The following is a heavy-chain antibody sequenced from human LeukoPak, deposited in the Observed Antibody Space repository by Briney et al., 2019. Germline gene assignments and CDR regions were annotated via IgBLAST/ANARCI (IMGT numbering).Heavy chain of an antibody. CDR1: GFTFSSYS. CDR2: ISSSSSYI. CDR3: ARDGEYCSGGSCYGA. V-gene: IGHV3-21*01. D-gene: IGHD2-15*01. Sequence: GGSLRLSCAASGFTFSSYSMNWVRQAPGKGLEWVSSISSSSSYIYYADSVKGRFTISRDNAKNPLYLQMNSLRAEDTAVYYCARDGEYCSGGSCYGAWGQGTLVTVSS. J-gene: IGHJ5*02.